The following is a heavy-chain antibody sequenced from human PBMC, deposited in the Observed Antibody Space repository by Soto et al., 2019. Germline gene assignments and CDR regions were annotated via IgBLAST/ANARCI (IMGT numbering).Heavy chain of an antibody. CDR1: GGSISSSSYY. CDR3: ARQALYYGPAYYYYGMDV. J-gene: IGHJ6*02. V-gene: IGHV4-39*01. Sequence: PSETLSLTCTVSGGSISSSSYYWGWIRQPPGKGLEWIGSIYYSGSTYYNPSLKSRVTISVDTSKNQFSLKLSSVTAADTAVYYCARQALYYGPAYYYYGMDVWGQGTTVTVSS. D-gene: IGHD3-10*01. CDR2: IYYSGST.